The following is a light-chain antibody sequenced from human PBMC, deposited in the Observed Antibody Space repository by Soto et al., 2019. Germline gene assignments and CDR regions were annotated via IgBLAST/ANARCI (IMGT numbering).Light chain of an antibody. CDR2: GAS. CDR1: QSVSSSF. CDR3: QQYGNSIT. Sequence: IVLTQSPGTLSLSPGERATLSCRATQSVSSSFVAWYQQRPGQAPRLLIFGASNRATGIPDRCSGSGSGTDFSLTISRLEPEDCAVYYCQQYGNSITFGGGTKVDIK. V-gene: IGKV3-20*01. J-gene: IGKJ4*01.